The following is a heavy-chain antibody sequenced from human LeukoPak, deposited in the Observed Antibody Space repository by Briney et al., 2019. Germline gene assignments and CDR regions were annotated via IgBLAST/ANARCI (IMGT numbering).Heavy chain of an antibody. CDR3: AKDPYYDSSRDF. CDR1: GFTFSSYA. Sequence: GGSLRLSCAASGFTFSSYAMSWVRQAPGKGLEWVSGISGSGGSTYYADSVKGRFTISRDSSKNTLYLQMNSLGAEDTAVYYCAKDPYYDSSRDFWGQGTLVTVSS. D-gene: IGHD3-22*01. J-gene: IGHJ4*02. V-gene: IGHV3-23*01. CDR2: ISGSGGST.